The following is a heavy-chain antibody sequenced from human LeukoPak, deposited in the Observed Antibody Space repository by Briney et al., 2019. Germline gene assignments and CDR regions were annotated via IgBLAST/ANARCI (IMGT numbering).Heavy chain of an antibody. D-gene: IGHD3-22*01. CDR2: IWYDGSNK. V-gene: IGHV3-33*01. J-gene: IGHJ5*02. CDR3: AREVCGYYDSSGDCWFDP. CDR1: GFTFSRYD. Sequence: TGMPLTLSCAASGFTFSRYDMHWVRQAPGKGLEGVAVIWYDGSNKYYADSVKGRFTISRDNSKNTLYLQMNSLRAEDTAVYYCAREVCGYYDSSGDCWFDPWGQGTLVTVSS.